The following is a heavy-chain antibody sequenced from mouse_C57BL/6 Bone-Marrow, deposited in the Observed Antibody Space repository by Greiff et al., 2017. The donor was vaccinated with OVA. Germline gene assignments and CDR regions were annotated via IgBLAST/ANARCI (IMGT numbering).Heavy chain of an antibody. CDR1: GYTFTSYW. CDR3: GYDYDGGHYCDY. CDR2: IDPSDSYT. D-gene: IGHD2-4*01. V-gene: IGHV1-69*01. Sequence: QVQLQQPGAELVMPGASVKLSCKASGYTFTSYWMHWVKQRPGQGLEWIGEIDPSDSYTNYNQKFKGKSTLTVDKSSSTAYMQLSSLTSEDSAVYYCGYDYDGGHYCDYWGQGTTLTVSS. J-gene: IGHJ2*01.